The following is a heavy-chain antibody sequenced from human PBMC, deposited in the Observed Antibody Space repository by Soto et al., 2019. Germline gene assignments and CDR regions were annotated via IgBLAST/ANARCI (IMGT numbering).Heavy chain of an antibody. V-gene: IGHV3-30*18. CDR3: VKLPFYSNTRDAY. Sequence: QVHLVESGGGVVQPGRSLGLSCEASGFTFSNNGMHWVRQAPGKGLEWVAVISYDGNYRYYADSVKGRFTISRDDAKNTLYLQMNGLRVEDTAVYYCVKLPFYSNTRDAYWGQGTLVTVSS. D-gene: IGHD6-13*01. CDR1: GFTFSNNG. CDR2: ISYDGNYR. J-gene: IGHJ4*02.